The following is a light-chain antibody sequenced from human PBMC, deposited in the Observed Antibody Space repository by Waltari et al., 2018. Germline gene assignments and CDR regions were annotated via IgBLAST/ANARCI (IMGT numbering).Light chain of an antibody. CDR3: AAWDDILSGVG. V-gene: IGLV1-47*01. CDR2: SII. J-gene: IGLJ2*01. Sequence: HVPGTSPCLLVYSIIRRPSGFLERFSGSKSGTSASLAISGLRSEDESDYYCAAWDDILSGVGFGGGTKVTVL.